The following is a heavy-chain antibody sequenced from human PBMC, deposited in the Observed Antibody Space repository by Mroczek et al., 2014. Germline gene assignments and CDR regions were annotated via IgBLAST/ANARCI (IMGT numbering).Heavy chain of an antibody. V-gene: IGHV4-34*01. D-gene: IGHD1-26*01. CDR2: INHSGST. J-gene: IGHJ3*02. CDR3: ARGRRIVGATTRRVFDM. Sequence: QVQLQQWGAGLLKPSETLSLTCAVYGGSFSGYYWTWIRQPPGKGLEWIGEINHSGSTNYNPTLKSRVTISVDTSKNQFSLRLSSVTAADTAVYYCARGRRIVGATTRRVFDMWGQGTMVTVSS. CDR1: GGSFSGYY.